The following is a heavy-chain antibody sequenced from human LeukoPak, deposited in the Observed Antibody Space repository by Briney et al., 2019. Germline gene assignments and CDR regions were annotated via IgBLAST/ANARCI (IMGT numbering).Heavy chain of an antibody. Sequence: GGSLRLSCAASGFTFSSYEMNWVRQAPGKGLEWVSYISSSGSTIYYADSVKGRFTISGDNAKNSLYLQMNSLRAEDTAVYYCAREGGEWELLRTFDYWGQGTLVTVSS. CDR3: AREGGEWELLRTFDY. V-gene: IGHV3-48*03. CDR1: GFTFSSYE. CDR2: ISSSGSTI. D-gene: IGHD1-26*01. J-gene: IGHJ4*02.